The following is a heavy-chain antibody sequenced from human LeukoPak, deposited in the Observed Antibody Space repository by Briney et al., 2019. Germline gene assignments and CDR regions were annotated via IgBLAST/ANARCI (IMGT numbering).Heavy chain of an antibody. J-gene: IGHJ4*02. Sequence: GGSLRLSCAASGFTFSSSGMSWVRQAPGKGLEWVSGISSSGDGTYYADSVKGRFTISRDNSKNTLYLQMNSLRAEDTALYYCAKDSGWLAHYWGQGTLVIVSS. D-gene: IGHD6-19*01. CDR3: AKDSGWLAHY. CDR2: ISSSGDGT. V-gene: IGHV3-23*01. CDR1: GFTFSSSG.